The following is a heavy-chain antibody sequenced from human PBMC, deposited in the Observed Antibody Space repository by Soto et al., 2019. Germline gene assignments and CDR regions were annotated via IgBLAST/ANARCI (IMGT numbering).Heavy chain of an antibody. CDR1: GFTFSSYS. D-gene: IGHD2-2*01. Sequence: GGSLRLSCAASGFTFSSYSMNWVRQAPGKGLEWVSYISSSSSTIYYADSVKGRFTISRDNAKNSLYRQMNSLRDEDTAVYYCAREPDIVVVPAAYYFDYWGQGTLVTVSS. V-gene: IGHV3-48*02. J-gene: IGHJ4*02. CDR2: ISSSSSTI. CDR3: AREPDIVVVPAAYYFDY.